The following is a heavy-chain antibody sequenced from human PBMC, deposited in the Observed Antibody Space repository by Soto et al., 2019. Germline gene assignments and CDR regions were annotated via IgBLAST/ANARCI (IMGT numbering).Heavy chain of an antibody. Sequence: SQTLSLTCAISGDSVSSNSAAWNWIRQSPSRGLEWLGRTYYRSKWYNDYAVSVKSRITINPDTSMNHFSLRLSSVAAADTAVYYCARGQRFSDWFDPWGQGTLVTVSS. D-gene: IGHD3-3*01. CDR1: GDSVSSNSAA. CDR2: TYYRSKWYN. J-gene: IGHJ5*02. CDR3: ARGQRFSDWFDP. V-gene: IGHV6-1*01.